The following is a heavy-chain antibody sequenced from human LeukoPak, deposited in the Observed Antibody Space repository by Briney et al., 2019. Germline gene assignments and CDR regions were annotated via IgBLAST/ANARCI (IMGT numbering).Heavy chain of an antibody. CDR1: GFTCSSYE. J-gene: IGHJ3*02. Sequence: PGGSLRLSCAVSGFTCSSYEMNWVRQAPGKGLEWVSYISSSGRTIYNADSVKGRFTISRDNAKNSLYLQMNSLRAEDTAVYYCASYYYDSSGYWVHAFDIWGQGTMVTVSS. V-gene: IGHV3-48*03. CDR3: ASYYYDSSGYWVHAFDI. CDR2: ISSSGRTI. D-gene: IGHD3-22*01.